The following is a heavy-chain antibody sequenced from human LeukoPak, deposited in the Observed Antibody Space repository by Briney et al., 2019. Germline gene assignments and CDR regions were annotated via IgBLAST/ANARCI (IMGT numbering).Heavy chain of an antibody. D-gene: IGHD3-10*01. CDR1: GGSISSYY. CDR2: IYYSGRT. Sequence: SETLSLTCTVSGGSISSYYWSWIRQPPGKGLEWIGYIYYSGRTNYNPSLKSRVTISVDTSKNQFSLKLSSVTAADTAVYYCARGAVRYGSGSYYPLNYWGQGTLVTVSS. CDR3: ARGAVRYGSGSYYPLNY. V-gene: IGHV4-59*01. J-gene: IGHJ4*02.